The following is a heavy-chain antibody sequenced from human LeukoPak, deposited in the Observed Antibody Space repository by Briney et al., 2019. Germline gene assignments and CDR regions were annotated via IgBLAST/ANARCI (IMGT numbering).Heavy chain of an antibody. Sequence: SVKVSCKASGGTFSSYAISWVRQAPGQGLEWMGRIIPILGIANYAQKFQGRVTITADKSTSTAYMELSSLRSEDTAVYYCARADTSRCWYVDFWGQGTLVTVSS. CDR2: IIPILGIA. CDR3: ARADTSRCWYVDF. J-gene: IGHJ4*02. CDR1: GGTFSSYA. V-gene: IGHV1-69*04. D-gene: IGHD6-13*01.